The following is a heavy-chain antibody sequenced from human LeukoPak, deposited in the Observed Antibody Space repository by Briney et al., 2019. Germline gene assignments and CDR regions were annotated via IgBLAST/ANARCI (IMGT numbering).Heavy chain of an antibody. V-gene: IGHV3-49*03. Sequence: GGSLRLSCTVSGFTFGDFGVSWFRQAPGKGLEWVGFIRSNAYGGTTEYAASVKGRFTISRDDSKSIAYLQMNSLKSEDTAVYYCTRGVYNGYDVSYGMDVWGQGTTVTVSS. J-gene: IGHJ6*02. CDR1: GFTFGDFG. CDR2: IRSNAYGGTT. CDR3: TRGVYNGYDVSYGMDV. D-gene: IGHD5-12*01.